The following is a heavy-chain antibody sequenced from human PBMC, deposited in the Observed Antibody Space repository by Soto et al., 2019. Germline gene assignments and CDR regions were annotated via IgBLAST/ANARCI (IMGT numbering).Heavy chain of an antibody. V-gene: IGHV1-18*04. D-gene: IGHD3-3*01. Sequence: SVNFPVNDSGYTFTSDVISWVRQAPGQVLDCIGWISAYNGNTNYAQNLQDRVTMTTDKSTSTAYMELRSLRSDDTAVYYCARRRTSFGMVLRPRIYYGMDVWGQGRTVKVSS. CDR2: ISAYNGNT. CDR1: GYTFTSDV. J-gene: IGHJ6*02. CDR3: ARRRTSFGMVLRPRIYYGMDV.